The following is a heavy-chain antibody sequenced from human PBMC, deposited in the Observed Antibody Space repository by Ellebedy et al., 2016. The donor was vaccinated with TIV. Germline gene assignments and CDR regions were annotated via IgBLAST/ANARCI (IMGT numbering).Heavy chain of an antibody. D-gene: IGHD4-17*01. CDR2: ISGYNGNT. CDR1: GYTFSNYG. V-gene: IGHV1-18*04. J-gene: IGHJ3*01. Sequence: AASVKVSCKASGYTFSNYGISWVRQAPGQGLEWMAWISGYNGNTHYAKQFQDRVTTTTDTATSTAYMELRSLRSDDTAVYYCAKERGTVSIPEAFDVWGQGTVVIVSS. CDR3: AKERGTVSIPEAFDV.